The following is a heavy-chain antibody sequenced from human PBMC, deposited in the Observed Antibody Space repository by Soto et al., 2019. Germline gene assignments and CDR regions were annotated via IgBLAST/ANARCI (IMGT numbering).Heavy chain of an antibody. CDR1: GGSISSSSYY. D-gene: IGHD3-9*01. CDR2: LSYSGST. Sequence: QLQLQESGPGLVKSSETLSLTCTVSGGSISSSSYYWGWIRQPPGKGLEWIGTLSYSGSTSYNPSLRSRVTISVDTSNNQFSLKLTSVTAADTVVYYCARLPPDWVHMGTSRGWFDPWGQGTLVIVSS. V-gene: IGHV4-39*01. CDR3: ARLPPDWVHMGTSRGWFDP. J-gene: IGHJ5*02.